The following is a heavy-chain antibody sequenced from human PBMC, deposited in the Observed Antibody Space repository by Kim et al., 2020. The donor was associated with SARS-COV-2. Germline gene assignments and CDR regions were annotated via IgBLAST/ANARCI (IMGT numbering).Heavy chain of an antibody. J-gene: IGHJ6*03. Sequence: SETLSLTCTVSGGSISSGDYYWSWIRQPPGKGLEWIGYIYYSGSTYYNPSLKSRVTISVDTSKNQFSLKLSSVTAADTAVYYCAREPFDFWSGYPPMDVWGKGTTVSVSS. CDR1: GGSISSGDYY. CDR3: AREPFDFWSGYPPMDV. CDR2: IYYSGST. V-gene: IGHV4-30-4*01. D-gene: IGHD3-3*01.